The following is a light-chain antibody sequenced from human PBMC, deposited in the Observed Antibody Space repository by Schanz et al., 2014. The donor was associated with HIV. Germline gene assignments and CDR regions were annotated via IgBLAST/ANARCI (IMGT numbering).Light chain of an antibody. CDR3: AGWDDSLNVWV. CDR1: NSNIGTTP. CDR2: NDH. Sequence: QPVLTQPPSASGTPGQRVTISCSGSNSNIGTTPANWYQQLPGTAPRLLLYNDHFRPSGVPDRFSGSRSGTSASLAISGLQSEDEADYYCAGWDDSLNVWVFGGGTKLTVL. J-gene: IGLJ3*02. V-gene: IGLV1-44*01.